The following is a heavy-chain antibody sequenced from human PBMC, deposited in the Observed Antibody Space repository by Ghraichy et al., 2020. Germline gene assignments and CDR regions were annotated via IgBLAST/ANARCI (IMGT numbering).Heavy chain of an antibody. V-gene: IGHV1-69*13. CDR1: GGTFSSYA. CDR2: IIPIFGTA. Sequence: SVKVSCKASGGTFSSYAISWVRQAPGQGLEWMGGIIPIFGTANYAQKFQGRVTITADESTSTAYMELSSLRSEDTAVYYCARERNYGYYYYGMDVWGQGTTVTVSS. D-gene: IGHD1-7*01. CDR3: ARERNYGYYYYGMDV. J-gene: IGHJ6*02.